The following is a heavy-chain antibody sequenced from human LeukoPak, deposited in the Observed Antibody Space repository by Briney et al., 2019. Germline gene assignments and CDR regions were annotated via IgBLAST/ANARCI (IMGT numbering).Heavy chain of an antibody. CDR1: GFTFSSSW. Sequence: GGSLRLSCAASGFTFSSSWMNWVRQSPGKGLEWVSGISWNSGSIGYADSVKGRFTISRDNAKNSLYLQMNSLRAEDTALYYCARSGIAARLLNAHYYGMDVWGQGTTVTVSS. CDR3: ARSGIAARLLNAHYYGMDV. CDR2: ISWNSGSI. D-gene: IGHD6-6*01. V-gene: IGHV3-9*01. J-gene: IGHJ6*02.